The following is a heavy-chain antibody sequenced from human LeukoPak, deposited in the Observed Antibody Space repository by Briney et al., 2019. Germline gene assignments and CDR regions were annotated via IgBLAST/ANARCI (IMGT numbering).Heavy chain of an antibody. D-gene: IGHD3-16*01. V-gene: IGHV3-15*01. CDR2: IKSKADAGPP. CDR1: GFTFWSAW. CDR3: HTDWGRVTRFDY. Sequence: PGGSLRLSCAASGFTFWSAWMSWVRQAPGKGLEWVGRIKSKADAGPPDYTAPVNGRFTISRDDSENTVYLQMNSLKTEDTGIYCCHTDWGRVTRFDYWGQGTLVTVSP. J-gene: IGHJ4*02.